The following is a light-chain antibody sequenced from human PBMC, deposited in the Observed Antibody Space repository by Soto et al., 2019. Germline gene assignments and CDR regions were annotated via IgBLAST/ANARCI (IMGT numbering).Light chain of an antibody. CDR3: QQYYSYPT. V-gene: IGKV1-39*01. Sequence: DIQMTQSPSSLSASVGDRVTITCRASQSIGSYLNWYRQKPGKAPELLIYAASNLQSGVPSRFSGSGSGTDFTLTISCLQSEDFATYYCQQYYSYPTFGQGTRLEIK. CDR2: AAS. CDR1: QSIGSY. J-gene: IGKJ5*01.